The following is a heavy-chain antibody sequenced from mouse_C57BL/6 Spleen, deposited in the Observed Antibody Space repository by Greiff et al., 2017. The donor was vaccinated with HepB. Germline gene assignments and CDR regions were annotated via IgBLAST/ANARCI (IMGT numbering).Heavy chain of an antibody. Sequence: QVQLQQPGAELVMPGASVKLSCKASGYTFTSYWMHWVKQRPGQGLEWIGEIDPSDSYTNYNQKFKGKSTLTVDKSSSTAYMQISSLTSEDSAVYYCARSGDYDVFFDYWGQGTTLTVSS. V-gene: IGHV1-69*01. CDR1: GYTFTSYW. CDR2: IDPSDSYT. J-gene: IGHJ2*01. D-gene: IGHD2-4*01. CDR3: ARSGDYDVFFDY.